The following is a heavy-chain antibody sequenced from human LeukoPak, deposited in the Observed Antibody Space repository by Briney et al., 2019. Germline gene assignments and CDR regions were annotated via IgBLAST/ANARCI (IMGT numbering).Heavy chain of an antibody. Sequence: GSLRLSCAASGFTFNNYWMNWVRQAPGKGLEWIGYIYYSGSTNYNPSLKSRVTISVDTSKNQFSLKLSSVTAADTAVYYCARVPGPLYCSSTSCYSFDYWGQGTLVTVSS. CDR3: ARVPGPLYCSSTSCYSFDY. V-gene: IGHV4-59*01. CDR2: IYYSGST. J-gene: IGHJ4*02. D-gene: IGHD2-2*02. CDR1: GFTFNNYW.